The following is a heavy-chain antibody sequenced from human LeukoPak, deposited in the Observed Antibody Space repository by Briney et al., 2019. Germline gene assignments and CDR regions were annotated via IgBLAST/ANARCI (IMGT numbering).Heavy chain of an antibody. Sequence: GGSLRLSCAASGFTFSNYWMDWVRQAPGEGLVWVSCINKDGGITDYADPVKGRFAISRDNAKNTLYLQMNSLRVEDTAVYYCVRLLDVDYWGQGTLVTVSS. CDR2: INKDGGIT. CDR1: GFTFSNYW. CDR3: VRLLDVDY. D-gene: IGHD3-3*01. V-gene: IGHV3-74*01. J-gene: IGHJ4*02.